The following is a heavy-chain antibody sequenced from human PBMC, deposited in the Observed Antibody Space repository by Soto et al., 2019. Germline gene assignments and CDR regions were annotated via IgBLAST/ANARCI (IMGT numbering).Heavy chain of an antibody. D-gene: IGHD5-12*01. CDR3: ARRMVATPRGYYYYGMDV. CDR2: IYPGDSDT. J-gene: IGHJ6*02. V-gene: IGHV5-51*01. CDR1: GYSFTSYW. Sequence: PGESLKISCKGSGYSFTSYWIGWVRQMPGKGLEWMGIIYPGDSDTRYSPSFQGQVTISADKSISTAYLQWSSLKASDTAMYYCARRMVATPRGYYYYGMDVWGQGTTVTVSS.